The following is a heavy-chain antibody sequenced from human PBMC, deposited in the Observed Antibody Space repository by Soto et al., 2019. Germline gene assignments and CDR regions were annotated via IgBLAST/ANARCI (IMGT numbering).Heavy chain of an antibody. CDR1: GFSLSARGVG. V-gene: IGHV2-5*01. CDR3: AHSPWGATPDY. Sequence: QITLKESGPALVKPTQTLMLTCTVSGFSLSARGVGVSWIRQPPGKALEWLGIIHWNDDKRYSPSLQSRLTITKDTSKDQVVLTMTNMDPLDTATYYCAHSPWGATPDYWGQGTLVTVSS. D-gene: IGHD3-16*01. J-gene: IGHJ4*02. CDR2: IHWNDDK.